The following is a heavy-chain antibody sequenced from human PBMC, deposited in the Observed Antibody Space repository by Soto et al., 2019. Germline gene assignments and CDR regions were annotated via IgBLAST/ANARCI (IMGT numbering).Heavy chain of an antibody. V-gene: IGHV1-46*01. CDR1: GYTFTSYY. J-gene: IGHJ4*02. CDR2: INPSGGST. Sequence: ASVKVSCKASGYTFTSYYMHWVRQAPGQGLEWMGIINPSGGSTSYAQKFQGRVTMTRDTSTSTAYMELRSLRPEDTAVYYCARVPYGAAAGRYWGQGTLVTVSS. D-gene: IGHD6-13*01. CDR3: ARVPYGAAAGRY.